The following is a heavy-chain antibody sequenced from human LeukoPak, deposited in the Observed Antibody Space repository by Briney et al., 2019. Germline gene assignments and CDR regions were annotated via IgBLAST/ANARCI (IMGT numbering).Heavy chain of an antibody. CDR1: RGSLSSYY. CDR2: LYNTGST. CDR3: ARAPYGAGSKPYYFDY. J-gene: IGHJ4*02. Sequence: PSETPSLTSTVSRGSLSSYYWGWIRQPPGKGLEWIGCLYNTGSTNYSPSLKSRVTISVDTSKNQFSLKLSSVTAADTAVYYCARAPYGAGSKPYYFDYWGQGTLVTVSS. V-gene: IGHV4-59*01. D-gene: IGHD3-10*01.